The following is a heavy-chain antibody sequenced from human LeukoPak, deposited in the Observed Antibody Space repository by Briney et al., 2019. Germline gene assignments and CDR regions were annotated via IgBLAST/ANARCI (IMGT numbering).Heavy chain of an antibody. Sequence: GGSLRLSWSASGFTFSSYAMHWVRQAPGKGLEYVSAISSNGGSTYYADSVKGRFPISRDNSKNTLYLQMSSLRCEDTGVSYAVAGTVADYWGQGTLVTVSS. J-gene: IGHJ4*02. D-gene: IGHD6-19*01. CDR1: GFTFSSYA. V-gene: IGHV3-64D*06. CDR3: VAGTVADY. CDR2: ISSNGGST.